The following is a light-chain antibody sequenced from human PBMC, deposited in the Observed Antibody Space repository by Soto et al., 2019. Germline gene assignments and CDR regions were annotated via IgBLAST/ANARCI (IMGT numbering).Light chain of an antibody. CDR3: AAWDDSLDEYA. Sequence: QSVLTQPRSASGTPGQRVNISCSGSTSNIGSNTGHWYQQLPGTAPTLLIYRNDQRPSGVPALFSGSKSGTSASLAISGLQSDHPAASYCAAWDDSLDEYALGSGTKLTV. V-gene: IGLV1-44*01. J-gene: IGLJ1*01. CDR2: RND. CDR1: TSNIGSNT.